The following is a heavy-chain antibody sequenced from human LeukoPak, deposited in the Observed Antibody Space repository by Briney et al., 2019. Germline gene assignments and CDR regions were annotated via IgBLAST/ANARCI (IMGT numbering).Heavy chain of an antibody. CDR3: ARGLRHCDRTSCFQPFDC. J-gene: IGHJ4*02. D-gene: IGHD2-2*01. V-gene: IGHV3-7*03. Sequence: GGSLRLSCVASGFPFSSYWMTWVRQAPGKGLEWVANIKQDGSKKSYVDSVKGRFTISRDSSKNTLCLQMNSLRAEDTAMYYCARGLRHCDRTSCFQPFDCWGQGTLVTVSS. CDR1: GFPFSSYW. CDR2: IKQDGSKK.